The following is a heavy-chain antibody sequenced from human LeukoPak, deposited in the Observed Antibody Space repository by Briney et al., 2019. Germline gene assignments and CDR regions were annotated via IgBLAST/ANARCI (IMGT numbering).Heavy chain of an antibody. CDR3: ARKYCSSTSCYPFDY. J-gene: IGHJ4*02. V-gene: IGHV5-51*01. D-gene: IGHD2-2*01. CDR2: IYPGESDT. CDR1: GYSFTSYW. Sequence: GESLKISCKGSGYSFTSYWIGWVRQMPGKGLEWMGIIYPGESDTRYSPSFQGQVTISADKSISTAYLQWSSLKASDTAMYYCARKYCSSTSCYPFDYWGQGTLVTVSS.